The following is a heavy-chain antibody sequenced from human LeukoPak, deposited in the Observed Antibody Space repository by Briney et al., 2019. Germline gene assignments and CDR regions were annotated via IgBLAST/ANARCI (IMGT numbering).Heavy chain of an antibody. J-gene: IGHJ3*02. CDR2: IYTSGST. Sequence: SETLSLTCTVSGGSISSYYWSWIRQPAGKGLEWIGRIYTSGSTNYNPSLKSRVTMSVDTSKNQFSLKLSSVTAADRAVYYCARDRYSSTGDAVDIWGQGTMVTVSS. V-gene: IGHV4-4*07. CDR1: GGSISSYY. CDR3: ARDRYSSTGDAVDI. D-gene: IGHD6-13*01.